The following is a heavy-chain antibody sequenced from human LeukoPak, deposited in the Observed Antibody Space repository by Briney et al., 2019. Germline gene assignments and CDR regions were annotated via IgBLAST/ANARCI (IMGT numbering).Heavy chain of an antibody. D-gene: IGHD3/OR15-3a*01. V-gene: IGHV3-74*01. CDR2: INSDGSST. CDR1: GFTFSRNS. CDR3: ARSLGRAPHDY. J-gene: IGHJ4*02. Sequence: GGSLRLSCAGSGFTFSRNSMNWVRQAPGKGLVWVSRINSDGSSTSYADSVKGRFTISRDNAKNTLYLQMNSLRAEDTAVYYCARSLGRAPHDYWGQGTLVTVSS.